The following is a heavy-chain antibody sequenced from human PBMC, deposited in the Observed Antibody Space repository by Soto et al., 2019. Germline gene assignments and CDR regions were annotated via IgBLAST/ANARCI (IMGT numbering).Heavy chain of an antibody. J-gene: IGHJ3*02. CDR2: IYYSGST. V-gene: IGHV4-31*03. D-gene: IGHD6-25*01. Sequence: PSETLSLTCTVSGGSISSCGYYWSWIRQHPGKGLEWIGYIYYSGSTYYNPSLKSRVTISVDTSKNQFSLKLSSVTAADTAVYYCTRDNRRLAFDIWGQGTMVTVSS. CDR3: TRDNRRLAFDI. CDR1: GGSISSCGYY.